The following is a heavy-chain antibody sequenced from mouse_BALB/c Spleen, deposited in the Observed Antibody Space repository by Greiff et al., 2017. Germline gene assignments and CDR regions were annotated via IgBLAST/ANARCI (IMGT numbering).Heavy chain of an antibody. Sequence: EVQLQQSGAELVRPGALVKLSCKASGFNIKDYYMHWVKQRPEQGLEWIGWIDPENGNTIYDPKFQGKASITADTSSNTAYLQLSSLTAEDTAVYYCARDDYDLAYWGQGTLVTVSA. D-gene: IGHD2-4*01. J-gene: IGHJ3*01. V-gene: IGHV14-1*02. CDR2: IDPENGNT. CDR3: ARDDYDLAY. CDR1: GFNIKDYY.